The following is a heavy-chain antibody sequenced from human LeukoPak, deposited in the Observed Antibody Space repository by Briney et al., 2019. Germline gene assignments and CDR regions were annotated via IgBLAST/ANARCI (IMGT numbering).Heavy chain of an antibody. CDR1: GYTLTELS. CDR2: FDPEDGET. J-gene: IGHJ4*02. CDR3: ATAGYYDSSGNPFDY. Sequence: ASVKVSCKVSGYTLTELSMHWVRRAPGKGLEWMGGFDPEDGETIYAQKFQGRVTMTEDTSTDTAYMELSSLRSEDMAVYYCATAGYYDSSGNPFDYWGQGTLVTVSS. V-gene: IGHV1-24*01. D-gene: IGHD3-22*01.